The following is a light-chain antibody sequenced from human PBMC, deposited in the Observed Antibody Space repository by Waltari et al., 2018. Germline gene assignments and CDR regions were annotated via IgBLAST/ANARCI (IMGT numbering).Light chain of an antibody. Sequence: EIVLTQSPATLSLSPGERATLSCRASQSVSNNLAWYQQKPGQAPRRLIYDVSSRATGIPARISARGAGTDFTLTINSLEPEDSAVYYCQQRTSWPPGLSFGGGTKVEIK. J-gene: IGKJ4*01. V-gene: IGKV3-11*01. CDR3: QQRTSWPPGLS. CDR1: QSVSNN. CDR2: DVS.